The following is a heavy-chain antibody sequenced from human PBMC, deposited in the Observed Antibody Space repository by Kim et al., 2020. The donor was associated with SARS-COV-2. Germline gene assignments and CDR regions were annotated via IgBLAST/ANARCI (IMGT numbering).Heavy chain of an antibody. D-gene: IGHD5-12*01. CDR3: AKGESESTKDGYNYYYYYGMDV. Sequence: GGSLRHSCAASGFTFDDYTMHWVRQAPGKGLEWVSLISWDGGSTYYADSVKGRFTISRDNSKNSLYPQMNSLRTEDTALYYCAKGESESTKDGYNYYYYYGMDVWGQGTTVTVSS. CDR2: ISWDGGST. J-gene: IGHJ6*02. CDR1: GFTFDDYT. V-gene: IGHV3-43*01.